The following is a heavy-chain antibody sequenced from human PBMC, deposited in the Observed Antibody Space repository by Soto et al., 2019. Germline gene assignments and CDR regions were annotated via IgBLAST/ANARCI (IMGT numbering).Heavy chain of an antibody. V-gene: IGHV3-21*01. Sequence: EVQLVESGGGLVKPGGSLRLSCAASGFTFSSYSMNWVRQAPGKGLEWVSSISSSSSYIYYADSVKGRFTISRDNAKNSLYLQMNSLRAEDTAVYYCARYSGRHSARAKYYYYYGMDVWGQGTTVTVSS. J-gene: IGHJ6*02. CDR2: ISSSSSYI. CDR3: ARYSGRHSARAKYYYYYGMDV. D-gene: IGHD1-26*01. CDR1: GFTFSSYS.